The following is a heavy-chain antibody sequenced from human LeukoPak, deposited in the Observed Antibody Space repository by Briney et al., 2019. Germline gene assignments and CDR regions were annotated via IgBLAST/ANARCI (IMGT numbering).Heavy chain of an antibody. Sequence: ASVKVSCKASGYTFTSYYIHWVRQAPGQGLEWMGIINPSGGSSSYAQKFQGRVTMTRDTSTNTVYMELSSLRSEDTAVYYCARDGSSRIAATSWGQETLVTVSS. CDR1: GYTFTSYY. D-gene: IGHD6-13*01. CDR3: ARDGSSRIAATS. J-gene: IGHJ4*02. V-gene: IGHV1-46*01. CDR2: INPSGGSS.